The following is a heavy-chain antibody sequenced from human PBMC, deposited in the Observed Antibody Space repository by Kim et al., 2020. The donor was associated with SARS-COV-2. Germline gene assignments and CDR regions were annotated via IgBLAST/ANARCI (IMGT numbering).Heavy chain of an antibody. J-gene: IGHJ6*02. Sequence: ESVKGRFTISRDNSKNTLYRQMNSLRAEDTAVYYCAKTDGEYDYYYYGMDVWGQGTTVTVSS. D-gene: IGHD4-17*01. V-gene: IGHV3-23*01. CDR3: AKTDGEYDYYYYGMDV.